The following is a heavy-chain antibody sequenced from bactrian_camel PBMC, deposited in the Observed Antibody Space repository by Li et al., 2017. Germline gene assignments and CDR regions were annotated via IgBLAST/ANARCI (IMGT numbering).Heavy chain of an antibody. Sequence: HVQLVESGGGSVQAGGSLRLSCSASGFTFDGSDMGWYRQAPGAACELVSSIGNDGSTYYLGSVKGRFTTSRDNERPTMYLQMNNLAPEDTAKYYCAFAPGLTLWRGFLGADDHKFWGRGTQVTVS. CDR3: AFAPGLTLWRGFLGADDHKF. CDR2: IGNDGST. CDR1: GFTFDGSD. J-gene: IGHJ4*01. D-gene: IGHD1*01. V-gene: IGHV3S55*01.